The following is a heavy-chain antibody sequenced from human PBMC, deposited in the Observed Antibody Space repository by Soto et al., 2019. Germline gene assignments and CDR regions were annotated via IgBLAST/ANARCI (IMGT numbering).Heavy chain of an antibody. J-gene: IGHJ6*02. Sequence: PGGSLRLSCAASGFTFGDYAMHWVRQVPGKGLEWVSGFKWNSGDVGYADSVKGRFTISRDNAKNSLYLQMNSLRPEDTAVYYCAKDRSSGSPYYGMDFWGQGTWSPSP. D-gene: IGHD3-10*01. CDR2: FKWNSGDV. V-gene: IGHV3-9*01. CDR3: AKDRSSGSPYYGMDF. CDR1: GFTFGDYA.